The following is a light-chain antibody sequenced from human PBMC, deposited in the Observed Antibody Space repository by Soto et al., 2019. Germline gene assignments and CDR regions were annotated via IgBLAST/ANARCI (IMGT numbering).Light chain of an antibody. Sequence: EIVLTQSPGTLSLSPGERATISCRASQSVSSNYLAWYQQKPGQAPRLRIFGASTRATGIPDRFSGSGSGTDFTLTISRLQPEDFGVYYCQQYGSSPPGGTFGPGTKVDIK. CDR1: QSVSSNY. J-gene: IGKJ3*01. CDR2: GAS. V-gene: IGKV3-20*01. CDR3: QQYGSSPPGGT.